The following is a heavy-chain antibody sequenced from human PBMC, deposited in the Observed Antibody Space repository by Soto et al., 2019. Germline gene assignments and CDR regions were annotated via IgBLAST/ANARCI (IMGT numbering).Heavy chain of an antibody. CDR2: MNPNSGNT. CDR3: ARGPVDYYGSDYYSYMDV. V-gene: IGHV1-8*01. D-gene: IGHD3-10*01. CDR1: GYTFTSYD. Sequence: ASVKVSCKASGYTFTSYDINWVRQATGQGLEWMGWMNPNSGNTGYAQKFQGRVTMTRNTSISTAYMELSSLRSEDTAVYYCARGPVDYYGSDYYSYMDVGGKGTTVTVSS. J-gene: IGHJ6*03.